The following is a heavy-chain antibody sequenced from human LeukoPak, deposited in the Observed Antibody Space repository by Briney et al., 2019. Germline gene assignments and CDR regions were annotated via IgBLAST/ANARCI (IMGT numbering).Heavy chain of an antibody. CDR3: ASLSMVRGVTYVY. CDR1: GFTFSSYA. V-gene: IGHV3-21*01. CDR2: ISSSSSYI. Sequence: GGSLRLSCAASGFTFSSYAMSWVRQAPGKGLEWVSSISSSSSYIYYADSVKGRFTISRDNAKNSLYLQMNSLRAEDTAVYYCASLSMVRGVTYVYWGQGTLVTFSS. D-gene: IGHD3-10*01. J-gene: IGHJ4*02.